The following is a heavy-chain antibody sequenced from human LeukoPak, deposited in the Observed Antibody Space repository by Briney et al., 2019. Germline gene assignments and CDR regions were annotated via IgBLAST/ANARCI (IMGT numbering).Heavy chain of an antibody. CDR3: ARDFRISGWTDACDI. CDR1: GGSISSYY. D-gene: IGHD6-19*01. J-gene: IGHJ3*02. Sequence: PSETLSLTCTVSGGSISSYYWNWIRQPAGKGLEWIGRIYASGSTNYNPSLKSRVSMSIEKSKSQCSLKLNSVTAADTAIYYCARDFRISGWTDACDIWGQGTMVTVSS. CDR2: IYASGST. V-gene: IGHV4-4*07.